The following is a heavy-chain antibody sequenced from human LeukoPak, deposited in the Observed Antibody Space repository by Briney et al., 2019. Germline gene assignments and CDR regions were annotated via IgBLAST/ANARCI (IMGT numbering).Heavy chain of an antibody. CDR2: IYYSGST. CDR1: GGSISSYY. D-gene: IGHD5-18*01. Sequence: SETLSLTRTVSGGSISSYYWSWIRQPPGKGLEWIGYIYYSGSTNYNPSLKGRVTISVDTSKNQFSLKLSSVTAADTAVYYCARDIPGYSYGSAFDIWGQGTMVTVSS. CDR3: ARDIPGYSYGSAFDI. J-gene: IGHJ3*02. V-gene: IGHV4-59*01.